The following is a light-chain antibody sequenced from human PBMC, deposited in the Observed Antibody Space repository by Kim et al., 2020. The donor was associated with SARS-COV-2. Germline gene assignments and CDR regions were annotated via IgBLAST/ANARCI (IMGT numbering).Light chain of an antibody. J-gene: IGKJ1*01. V-gene: IGKV1-5*03. Sequence: DILMTQSPSTLSASVGDRVTITCRASQTINSRLAWYQRKPGQAPKLLIHTASSLESGVPSRFSGSGSGTEFTLTVSSLQPEDFATYYCQQYKSYETFGPGTKVDIK. CDR3: QQYKSYET. CDR1: QTINSR. CDR2: TAS.